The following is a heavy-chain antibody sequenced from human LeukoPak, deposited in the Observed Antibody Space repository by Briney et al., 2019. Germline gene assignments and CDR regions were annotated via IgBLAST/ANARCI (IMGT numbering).Heavy chain of an antibody. J-gene: IGHJ6*03. D-gene: IGHD3-16*01. CDR1: GGSFSGYY. CDR3: ARMSQGGYMDV. V-gene: IGHV4-34*01. CDR2: INHSGST. Sequence: PSETLSLTCAVYGGSFSGYYWSWIRQPPGKGLEWIGEINHSGSTNYNPSLKSRVTISVDTSKNQFSLKLSSVTAADTAVYYCARMSQGGYMDVWGKGTTVTASS.